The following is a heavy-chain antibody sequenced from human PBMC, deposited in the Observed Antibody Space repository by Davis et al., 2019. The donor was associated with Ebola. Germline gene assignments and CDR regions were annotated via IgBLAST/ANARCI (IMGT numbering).Heavy chain of an antibody. CDR2: IKKDGVQK. Sequence: GESLKISCATSGLTFSNFGMSWVRQAPGKGLEWVATIKKDGVQKFYVDSVKGRFIISRDNAKNSLYLQMNTLRAENTAVYYCARAFSNRYYYYGMDVWGQGTTVTVSS. CDR3: ARAFSNRYYYYGMDV. D-gene: IGHD4-11*01. CDR1: GLTFSNFG. V-gene: IGHV3-7*03. J-gene: IGHJ6*02.